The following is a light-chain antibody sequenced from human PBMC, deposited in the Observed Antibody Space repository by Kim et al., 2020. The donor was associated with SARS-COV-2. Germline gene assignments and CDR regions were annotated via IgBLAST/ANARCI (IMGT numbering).Light chain of an antibody. J-gene: IGLJ3*02. Sequence: SGHFPYWFQQKPGQAPTTLIYDVSNKHSWTSARFSGSLLGGKAALTLSGAQPEDEAEYYCLLYYSGPRVFGGGTQLTVL. V-gene: IGLV7-46*01. CDR2: DVS. CDR3: LLYYSGPRV. CDR1: SGHF.